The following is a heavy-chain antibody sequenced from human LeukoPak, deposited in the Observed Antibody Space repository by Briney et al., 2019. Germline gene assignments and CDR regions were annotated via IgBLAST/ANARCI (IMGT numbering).Heavy chain of an antibody. V-gene: IGHV1-69*13. D-gene: IGHD2-8*01. CDR3: ARDRTNALDAFDI. J-gene: IGHJ3*02. Sequence: SVKVSCKASGYTFTSYGISWVRQAPGQGLEWMGGIIPIFGTANYAQKFQGRVTITADESTSTAYMELSSLRSEDTAVYYCARDRTNALDAFDIWGQGTMVTVSS. CDR2: IIPIFGTA. CDR1: GYTFTSYG.